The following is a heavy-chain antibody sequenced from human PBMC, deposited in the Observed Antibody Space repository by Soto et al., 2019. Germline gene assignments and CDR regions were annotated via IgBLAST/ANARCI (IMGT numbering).Heavy chain of an antibody. J-gene: IGHJ6*02. V-gene: IGHV1-69*12. CDR2: IIPVFGTA. CDR1: GGSLSNYG. CDR3: ARGDATKIVVTTYYAMDV. Sequence: QVQLVQSGAEVKKPGSSVKVSCKASGGSLSNYGISWVRQAPGQGLEWMGGIIPVFGTANYAQKFQGRVTITADESTSMLYMAVTSLRSEDTAVYYCARGDATKIVVTTYYAMDVWGQGTTVTVSS. D-gene: IGHD3-9*01.